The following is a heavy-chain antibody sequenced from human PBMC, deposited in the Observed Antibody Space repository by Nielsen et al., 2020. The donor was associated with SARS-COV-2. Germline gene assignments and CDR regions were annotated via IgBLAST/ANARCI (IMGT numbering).Heavy chain of an antibody. J-gene: IGHJ4*02. V-gene: IGHV3-21*04. CDR2: ISSSSSYI. CDR1: GFTFSSYS. D-gene: IGHD2-15*01. Sequence: GGSLRLSCAASGFTFSSYSMNWVRQAPGKGLEWVSSISSSSSYIYYADSVKGRFTISRDNAKNSLYLQMNSLRAEDTALYYCAKVGGYCSGGSCTSDYWGQGTLVTVSS. CDR3: AKVGGYCSGGSCTSDY.